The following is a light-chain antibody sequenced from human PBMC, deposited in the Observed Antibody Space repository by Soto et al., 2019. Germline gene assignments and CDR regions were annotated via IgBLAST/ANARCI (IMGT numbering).Light chain of an antibody. CDR1: QSISSW. CDR2: KAS. Sequence: EIQMTQSPSTLSASVGDRFTITGLASQSISSWLAWYQQKPGKANKLLIYKASNLESGVPSRFSGIGSGTEFTLTISSLQPDDFATYYCQPAKSFPYTFGQGTKVDIK. J-gene: IGKJ2*01. V-gene: IGKV1-5*03. CDR3: QPAKSFPYT.